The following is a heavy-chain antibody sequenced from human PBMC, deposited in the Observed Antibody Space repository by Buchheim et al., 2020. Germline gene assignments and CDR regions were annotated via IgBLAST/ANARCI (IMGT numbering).Heavy chain of an antibody. V-gene: IGHV1-2*04. Sequence: QVQLVQSGAEVKKPGASVKVSCKASGYTFTSYYMHWVRQAPGQGLEWMGWINPNSGGTNYAQKFQGWVTMTRDTSISTAYMELSRLRSDDTAVYYCARDKGGSNDYLPEPNYYGMDVWGQGTT. D-gene: IGHD4-11*01. CDR3: ARDKGGSNDYLPEPNYYGMDV. CDR2: INPNSGGT. J-gene: IGHJ6*02. CDR1: GYTFTSYY.